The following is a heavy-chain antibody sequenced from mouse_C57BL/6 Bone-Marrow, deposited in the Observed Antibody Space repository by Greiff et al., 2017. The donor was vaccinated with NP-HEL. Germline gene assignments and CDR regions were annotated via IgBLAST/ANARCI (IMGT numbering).Heavy chain of an antibody. CDR3: ARDIPTGAGAY. V-gene: IGHV5-4*01. CDR1: GFTFSSCA. CDR2: ISDGGSYT. J-gene: IGHJ3*01. Sequence: EVKLVESGGGLVKPGGSLKLSCAVSGFTFSSCAMSWVRQTPEKRLEWVATISDGGSYTYYPDYVKGRFTISRDNAKNNLYLQMSHLKSEDTAMYYCARDIPTGAGAYWGQGTLVTVSA. D-gene: IGHD2-10*01.